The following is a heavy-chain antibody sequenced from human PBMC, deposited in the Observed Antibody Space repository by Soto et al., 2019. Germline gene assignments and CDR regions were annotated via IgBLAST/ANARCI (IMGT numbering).Heavy chain of an antibody. Sequence: QVQLVESGGGVVQPGRSLRLSCAASGFTFHNFGMHWVRQAPGKGLEWVAVISYDGSNKYYADSVKGRFTIPRDNSQDTLYLQMNSLRPEDTAVYYCAKAVDITVRGVPPSDYWGQGTLVTVSS. D-gene: IGHD3-10*01. CDR2: ISYDGSNK. V-gene: IGHV3-30*18. J-gene: IGHJ4*02. CDR3: AKAVDITVRGVPPSDY. CDR1: GFTFHNFG.